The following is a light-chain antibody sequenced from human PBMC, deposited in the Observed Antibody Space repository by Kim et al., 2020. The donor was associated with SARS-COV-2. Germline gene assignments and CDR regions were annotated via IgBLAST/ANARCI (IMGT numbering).Light chain of an antibody. CDR3: QQDHNYPRT. V-gene: IGKV1-6*01. Sequence: AIQMTQSPSSLSASVGDRVTITCRASQDIRNDLGWYQQRPGKAPRLLIFAATALQSRVPSRLSGSGSGTEFILTIDSLQPEDFATYFCQQDHNYPRTFGQGTKLEIK. J-gene: IGKJ2*02. CDR2: AAT. CDR1: QDIRND.